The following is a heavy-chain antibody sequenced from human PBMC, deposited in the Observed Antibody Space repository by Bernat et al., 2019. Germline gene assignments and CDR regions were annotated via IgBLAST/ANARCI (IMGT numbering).Heavy chain of an antibody. CDR3: ARGKVAARPGQWGY. J-gene: IGHJ4*02. V-gene: IGHV4-34*01. Sequence: QVQLQQWGAGLLKPSETLSLTCAVYGGSFSGYYWSWIRQPPGKGLEWIGEINHSGSTNYNPSLKSRVTISVDTSKNQFSLKLSSVTAADTAMYYCARGKVAARPGQWGYWGQGTLVTVSS. CDR2: INHSGST. D-gene: IGHD6-6*01. CDR1: GGSFSGYY.